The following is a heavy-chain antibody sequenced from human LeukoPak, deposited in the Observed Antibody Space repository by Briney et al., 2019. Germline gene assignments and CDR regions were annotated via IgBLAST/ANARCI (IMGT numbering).Heavy chain of an antibody. D-gene: IGHD6-19*01. J-gene: IGHJ3*02. V-gene: IGHV3-21*01. Sequence: PGGSLRLSCAASGFTFSSYSMNWVRQAPGKGLEWVSSISSSSSYIYYADSVKGRFTISRDNAKNSLYLQMNSLRAEDTAVYYCARSGDIAVAGLTNAFDIWGQGTMVTVSS. CDR3: ARSGDIAVAGLTNAFDI. CDR2: ISSSSSYI. CDR1: GFTFSSYS.